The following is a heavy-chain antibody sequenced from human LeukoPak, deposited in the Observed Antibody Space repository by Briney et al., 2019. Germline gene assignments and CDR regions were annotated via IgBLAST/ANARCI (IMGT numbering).Heavy chain of an antibody. Sequence: ASVKVSCKASGGTFSSYAISWVRQATGQGLEWMGWMNPNSGNTGYAQKFQGRVTMTRNTSISTAYMELSSLRSEDTAVYYCAGARWAGDGYKFLYYYYGMDVWGQGTTVTVSS. D-gene: IGHD5-24*01. CDR1: GGTFSSYA. J-gene: IGHJ6*02. V-gene: IGHV1-8*02. CDR3: AGARWAGDGYKFLYYYYGMDV. CDR2: MNPNSGNT.